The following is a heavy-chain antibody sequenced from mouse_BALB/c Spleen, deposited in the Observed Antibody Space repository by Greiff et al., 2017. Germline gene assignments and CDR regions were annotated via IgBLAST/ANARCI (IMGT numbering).Heavy chain of an antibody. CDR2: INPGSGGT. CDR3: AREDGYDYAMDY. V-gene: IGHV1-54*03. CDR1: GYAFTNYL. J-gene: IGHJ4*01. Sequence: VQLQQSGAELVRPGTSVKVSCKASGYAFTNYLIEWVKQRPGQGLEWIGVINPGSGGTNYNEKFKGKATLTADKSSSTAYMQLSSLTSDDSAVYFCAREDGYDYAMDYWGQGTSVTVSS. D-gene: IGHD1-2*01.